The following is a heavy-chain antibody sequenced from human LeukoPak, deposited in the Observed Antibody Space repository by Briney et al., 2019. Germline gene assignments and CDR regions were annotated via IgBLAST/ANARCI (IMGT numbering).Heavy chain of an antibody. CDR2: LYSGSNT. Sequence: GGSLRLPCAASGFTVSSNYMSWVRQAPGKGLEWGSVLYSGSNTYYADSVKGRFTLSRDNSSNTLYLQMNSLRAEDTAVYYCATSGGDRSADAFDIWGQGTMVTVSS. CDR1: GFTVSSNY. D-gene: IGHD2-21*02. J-gene: IGHJ3*02. CDR3: ATSGGDRSADAFDI. V-gene: IGHV3-53*01.